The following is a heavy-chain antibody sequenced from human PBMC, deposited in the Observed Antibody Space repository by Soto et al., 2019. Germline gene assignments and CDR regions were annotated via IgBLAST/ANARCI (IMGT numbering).Heavy chain of an antibody. Sequence: EVQLVQSGAEVKKPGESLKISCKGSGYSFTSYWIGWVRQMPGKGLEWMGIIYPGDSDTRYSPSFQGQVTISADKSISTAYLQWRSLKASDTAMYYCARHPPHQAYSYGYHQIDYWGQGTLVTVSS. J-gene: IGHJ4*02. CDR2: IYPGDSDT. V-gene: IGHV5-51*01. CDR1: GYSFTSYW. CDR3: ARHPPHQAYSYGYHQIDY. D-gene: IGHD5-18*01.